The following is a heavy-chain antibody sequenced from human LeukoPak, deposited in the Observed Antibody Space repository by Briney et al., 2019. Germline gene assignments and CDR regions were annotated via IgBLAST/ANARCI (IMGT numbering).Heavy chain of an antibody. Sequence: PGGSLRLSCAASGFTFSSYAMSWVRQAPGKGLVWISTISGRGTATHYADSVKGRFTISRDNSKNTLYLQMNSLRADDTAAYYCAKGHRLCSSGNCNSQVDSWGHGTLVIVPS. CDR3: AKGHRLCSSGNCNSQVDS. V-gene: IGHV3-23*01. J-gene: IGHJ5*01. CDR2: ISGRGTAT. D-gene: IGHD2-15*01. CDR1: GFTFSSYA.